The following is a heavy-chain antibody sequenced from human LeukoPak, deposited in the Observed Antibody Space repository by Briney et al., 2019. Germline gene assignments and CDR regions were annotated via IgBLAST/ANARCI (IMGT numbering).Heavy chain of an antibody. D-gene: IGHD2-15*01. CDR3: ATSDVGPAVDLDY. J-gene: IGHJ4*02. Sequence: ASVKVSCKVSGYSLTDLSTHWVRQAPGKGLEWMGGFGPEHGETIYAENFRGRVTMTEDTSSDTAYMELSSLRSEDTAVYYCATSDVGPAVDLDYWGQGTLVTVSS. CDR2: FGPEHGET. CDR1: GYSLTDLS. V-gene: IGHV1-24*01.